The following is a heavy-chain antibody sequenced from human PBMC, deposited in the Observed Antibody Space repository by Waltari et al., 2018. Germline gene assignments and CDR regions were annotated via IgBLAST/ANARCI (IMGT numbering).Heavy chain of an antibody. V-gene: IGHV4-39*02. D-gene: IGHD2-15*01. CDR3: AREGGSCYSSTWCVGMDV. J-gene: IGHJ6*02. CDR2: IYYRSGT. CDR1: GGSISSSSYY. Sequence: QLQLQESGPGLVKPSETLSLTCTVSGGSISSSSYYWGWIRQPPGRGQEWFGIIYYRSGTYYTPSRKIQVTISVDTSKNQFSLKLSSVTAADTAVYYCAREGGSCYSSTWCVGMDVWGQGTTVTVSS.